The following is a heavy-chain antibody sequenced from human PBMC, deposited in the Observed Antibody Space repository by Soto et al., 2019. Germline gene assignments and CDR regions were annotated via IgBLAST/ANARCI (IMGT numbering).Heavy chain of an antibody. CDR1: GGSISSYY. D-gene: IGHD3-9*01. V-gene: IGHV4-59*01. CDR2: IYYSGST. Sequence: SETLSLTCTVSGGSISSYYWSWIRQPPGKGLEWIGYIYYSGSTNYNPSLKRRVPISVDTSKNQFSRMMSSVTAADTAAYYSARNRTAEGGQLRYCACLPLSPPYYYGIDVWGQGTTVTVSS. CDR3: ARNRTAEGGQLRYCACLPLSPPYYYGIDV. J-gene: IGHJ6*02.